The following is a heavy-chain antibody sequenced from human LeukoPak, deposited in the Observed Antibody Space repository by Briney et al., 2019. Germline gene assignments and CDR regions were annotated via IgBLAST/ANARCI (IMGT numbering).Heavy chain of an antibody. V-gene: IGHV1-2*02. CDR3: ARDPPRADY. CDR1: GYSFTGYY. J-gene: IGHJ4*02. Sequence: ASVKVSCKASGYSFTGYYMHWVRQAPGQGLEWMGWINPNSGGTNYAQKFQGRVTMTRDTSINTAYMELSRLRSDDTAVYYCARDPPRADYWGQGTLVTVSS. CDR2: INPNSGGT.